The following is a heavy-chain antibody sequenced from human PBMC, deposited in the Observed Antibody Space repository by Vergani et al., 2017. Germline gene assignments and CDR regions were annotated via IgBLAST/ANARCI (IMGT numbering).Heavy chain of an antibody. Sequence: QVQLQESGPGLVKPSQTLSLTCTVSGASINDDFYYGHWIRQPAGKGLEWIGRIYVSDITDYTSSLQSRVSMSVDTSKNQFSLTLTSVTAADTAVYYCARDNKQLRPRAFDLWVQGTMVTVS. CDR1: GASINDDFYY. CDR2: IYVSDIT. CDR3: ARDNKQLRPRAFDL. J-gene: IGHJ3*01. V-gene: IGHV4-61*02. D-gene: IGHD4-23*01.